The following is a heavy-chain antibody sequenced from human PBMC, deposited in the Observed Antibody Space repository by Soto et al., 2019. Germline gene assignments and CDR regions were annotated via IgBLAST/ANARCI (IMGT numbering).Heavy chain of an antibody. Sequence: SVKVSCKASGGTFSSYAISWVRQAPGQGLEWMGVIIPIFGTANYAQKFQGRVTITADESTSTAYMELSSLRSEDTAVYYCANDFWSGPPRGYYGMDVWGQGATVTVSS. J-gene: IGHJ6*02. CDR3: ANDFWSGPPRGYYGMDV. CDR2: IIPIFGTA. V-gene: IGHV1-69*13. CDR1: GGTFSSYA. D-gene: IGHD3-3*01.